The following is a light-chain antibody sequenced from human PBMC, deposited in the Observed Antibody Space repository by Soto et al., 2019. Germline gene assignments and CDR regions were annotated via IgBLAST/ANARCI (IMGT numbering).Light chain of an antibody. J-gene: IGLJ3*02. V-gene: IGLV2-23*01. CDR3: TSFARGSTLV. CDR2: ATS. CDR1: TSDVGSYNL. Sequence: QSVLTQPASVSGSPGQSITISCTGTTSDVGSYNLVSWFQQHPGTAPKLMIYATSKRPSGVSNRFSGSKSGDTASLTISGLQAEDEADYYCTSFARGSTLVFGGGTKVTVL.